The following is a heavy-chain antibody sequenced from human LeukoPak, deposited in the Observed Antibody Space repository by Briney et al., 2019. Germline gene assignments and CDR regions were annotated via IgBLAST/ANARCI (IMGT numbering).Heavy chain of an antibody. CDR3: ARAEYSYGTKSGIAFDI. J-gene: IGHJ3*02. CDR2: IYYSGST. CDR1: GGSISSYY. Sequence: SETLSLTCTVSGGSISSYYWSWIRQPPGKGLEWIGYIYYSGSTKYNPSLKSRVTISVDTSKNQFSLKLSSVTAADTAVYYCARAEYSYGTKSGIAFDIWGQGTMVTVSS. V-gene: IGHV4-59*01. D-gene: IGHD5-18*01.